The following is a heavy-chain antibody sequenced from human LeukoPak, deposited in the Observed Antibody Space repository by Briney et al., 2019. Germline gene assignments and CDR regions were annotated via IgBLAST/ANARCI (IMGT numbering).Heavy chain of an antibody. CDR2: INHSGST. J-gene: IGHJ4*02. CDR3: ATLPHYYDSSPNDY. CDR1: GFTFNSHG. V-gene: IGHV4-34*08. D-gene: IGHD3-22*01. Sequence: GSLRLSCAVSGFTFNSHGMSWIRQPPGKGLEWIGEINHSGSTNYNPSLKSRVTISVDTSKNQFSLKLSSVTAADTAVYYCATLPHYYDSSPNDYWGQGTLVTVSS.